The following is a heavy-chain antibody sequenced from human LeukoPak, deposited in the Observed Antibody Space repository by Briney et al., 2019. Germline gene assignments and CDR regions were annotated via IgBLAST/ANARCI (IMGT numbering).Heavy chain of an antibody. CDR3: ASVYYDFWSGYSGLRFDP. D-gene: IGHD3-3*01. CDR2: ISYDGSNK. CDR1: GFTFSSYA. V-gene: IGHV3-30*04. Sequence: GGSLRLSCAASGFTFSSYAMHWVRQAPGKGLEWVAVISYDGSNKYYADSVKGRFTISRDNAKNTLYLQMNSLRAEDTAVYYCASVYYDFWSGYSGLRFDPWGQGTLVTVSS. J-gene: IGHJ5*02.